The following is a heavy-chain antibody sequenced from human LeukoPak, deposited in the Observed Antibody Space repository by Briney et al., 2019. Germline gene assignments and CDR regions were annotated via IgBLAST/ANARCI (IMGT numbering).Heavy chain of an antibody. CDR1: GGSFSGYY. Sequence: PSETLSLTCAVYGGSFSGYYWSWIRQPPGKGLEWIGEINHSGSTNYNPSLKSRVTISVDTSKNQFSLKLSSVTAADTAVYYCARGRAPSFSTEPPRAPTVDYWGQGTLVTVSS. D-gene: IGHD2/OR15-2a*01. CDR3: ARGRAPSFSTEPPRAPTVDY. J-gene: IGHJ4*02. CDR2: INHSGST. V-gene: IGHV4-34*01.